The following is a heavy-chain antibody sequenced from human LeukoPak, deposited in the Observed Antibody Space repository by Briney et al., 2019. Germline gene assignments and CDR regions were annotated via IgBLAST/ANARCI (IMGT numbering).Heavy chain of an antibody. CDR3: AREQWLVASDYYYGMDV. J-gene: IGHJ6*02. D-gene: IGHD6-19*01. V-gene: IGHV1-69*13. Sequence: SVKVSYKASGGTFSSYAISWVRQAPGQGLEWMGGIIPIFGTANYAQKFQGRVTITADESTSTAYMELSSLRSEDTAVYYCAREQWLVASDYYYGMDVWGQGTTVTVSS. CDR2: IIPIFGTA. CDR1: GGTFSSYA.